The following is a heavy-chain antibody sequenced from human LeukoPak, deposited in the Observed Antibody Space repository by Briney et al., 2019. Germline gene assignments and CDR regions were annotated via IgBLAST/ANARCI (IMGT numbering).Heavy chain of an antibody. CDR3: ARDIPNVRDAFDY. J-gene: IGHJ4*02. V-gene: IGHV4-59*01. CDR1: GGSFSGYY. CDR2: IYYSGST. D-gene: IGHD5-24*01. Sequence: SETLSLTCAVYGGSFSGYYWSWIRQPPGKGLEWIGYIYYSGSTNYNPSLKSRVTISVDTSKNQFSLKLSSVTAADTAVYYCARDIPNVRDAFDYWGQGTLVTVSS.